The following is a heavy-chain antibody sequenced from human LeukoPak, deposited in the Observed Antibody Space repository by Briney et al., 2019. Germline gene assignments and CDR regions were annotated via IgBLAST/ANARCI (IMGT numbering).Heavy chain of an antibody. Sequence: GGSLRRSCAASGFTFSSYAMMWLRQAPGKGLEWVSGISATSDTTLYADSVKGRFTISRDNSKNTLYLQMNSLRADDTAVYYCAKGYDFWSGGIDYWGQGTLVTVSS. J-gene: IGHJ4*02. CDR1: GFTFSSYA. D-gene: IGHD3-3*01. V-gene: IGHV3-23*01. CDR3: AKGYDFWSGGIDY. CDR2: ISATSDTT.